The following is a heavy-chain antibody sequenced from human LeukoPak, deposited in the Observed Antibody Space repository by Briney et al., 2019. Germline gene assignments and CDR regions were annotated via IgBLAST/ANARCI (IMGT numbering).Heavy chain of an antibody. CDR1: GFTFSSYG. D-gene: IGHD2-2*01. Sequence: PGRSLRLSCAASGFTFSSYGMHWVRQAPGKGLEWVAVIWYDGSNKYYADSVKGRFTISRDNAKNTLYLQMNSLRAEDTAVYYCARGGTSHSFPGNDWWGQGTLVTVSS. CDR2: IWYDGSNK. J-gene: IGHJ4*02. CDR3: ARGGTSHSFPGNDW. V-gene: IGHV3-33*01.